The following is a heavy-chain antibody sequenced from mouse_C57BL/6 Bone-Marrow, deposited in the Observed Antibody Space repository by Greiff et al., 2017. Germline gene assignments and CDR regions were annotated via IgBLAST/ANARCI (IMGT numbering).Heavy chain of an antibody. J-gene: IGHJ4*01. D-gene: IGHD2-3*01. CDR1: GYTFTSYW. CDR3: ALDGYSAMDY. Sequence: QVQLKQPGAELVRPGSSVKLSCKASGYTFTSYWMDWVKQRPGQGLEWIGNIYPSDSETHYNQKFKDKATLTVDKSSSTAYMQLSSLTSEDSAVYYCALDGYSAMDYWGQGTSVTVSS. V-gene: IGHV1-61*01. CDR2: IYPSDSET.